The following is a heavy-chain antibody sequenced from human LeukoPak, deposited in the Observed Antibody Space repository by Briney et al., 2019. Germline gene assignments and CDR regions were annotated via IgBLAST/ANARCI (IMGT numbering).Heavy chain of an antibody. J-gene: IGHJ4*02. D-gene: IGHD5-18*01. Sequence: SETLSLTCTVSGGSISSYYWSWIRQPPGKGLEWIGYIYYSGSTNYNPSLKSRVTISVDTSKNQFSLKLSSVTAADTAVYYCARRGPIQLWSSPYFDYWGQGTLVTVSS. CDR3: ARRGPIQLWSSPYFDY. CDR2: IYYSGST. CDR1: GGSISSYY. V-gene: IGHV4-59*08.